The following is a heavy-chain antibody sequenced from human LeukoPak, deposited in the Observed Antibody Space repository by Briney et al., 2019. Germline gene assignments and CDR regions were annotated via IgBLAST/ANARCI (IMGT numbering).Heavy chain of an antibody. Sequence: PGGSLRLSCAASGFTFSGYWMSWVRQAPGKGLGWVAHIKQDGREKYYVDSVRGRFTISRDNAKNSLYLKMNSLRAEDTAVYYCARDRVSFCGGDCYSVSYYYMDVWGKGTTVTVSS. D-gene: IGHD2-21*02. V-gene: IGHV3-7*01. CDR1: GFTFSGYW. CDR2: IKQDGREK. CDR3: ARDRVSFCGGDCYSVSYYYMDV. J-gene: IGHJ6*03.